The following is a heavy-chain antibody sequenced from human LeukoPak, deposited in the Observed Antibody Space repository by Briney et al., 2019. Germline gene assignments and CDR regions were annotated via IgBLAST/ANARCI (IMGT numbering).Heavy chain of an antibody. Sequence: SETLSLTCTVSGGSISSYYWSWIRQPPGKGLEWIGYIYYSGSTYYNPSLKSRVTISADTSKNQFPLKLSSVTAADTAVYYCARERQLPLYYFDYWGQGTLVTVSS. D-gene: IGHD1-1*01. CDR1: GGSISSYY. CDR3: ARERQLPLYYFDY. J-gene: IGHJ4*02. CDR2: IYYSGST. V-gene: IGHV4-59*12.